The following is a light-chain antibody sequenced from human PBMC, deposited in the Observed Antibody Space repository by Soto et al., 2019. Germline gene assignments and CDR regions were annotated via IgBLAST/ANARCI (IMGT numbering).Light chain of an antibody. CDR2: GAS. CDR1: QSVSSSY. CDR3: QQYGSSPRT. J-gene: IGKJ2*01. Sequence: EIVLTQSTGTLSLSPGERATLSCRASQSVSSSYLAWYQQKAGQAPRLLIYGASSRATGIPDRFSGSGSGTDFTLTISRLEPEDFAVYYCQQYGSSPRTFGQGTKLEIK. V-gene: IGKV3-20*01.